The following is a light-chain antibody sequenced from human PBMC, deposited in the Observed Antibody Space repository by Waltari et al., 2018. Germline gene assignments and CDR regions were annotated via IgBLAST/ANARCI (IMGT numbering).Light chain of an antibody. CDR3: QQYNSYPWT. CDR2: KAS. V-gene: IGKV1-5*03. Sequence: DIQMTQSPSTLSASVGDRVTITCRASQSISSWLAWYQQNPGKAHKLLIYKASSLESGVPSRFSGSGSGTEFTLTISSLQPDDVATYYCQQYNSYPWTFGQGTKVEIK. CDR1: QSISSW. J-gene: IGKJ1*01.